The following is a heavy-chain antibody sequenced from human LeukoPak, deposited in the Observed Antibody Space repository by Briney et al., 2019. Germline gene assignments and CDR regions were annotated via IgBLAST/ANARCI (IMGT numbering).Heavy chain of an antibody. CDR3: AREDCSGGSCYPYYYGMDV. V-gene: IGHV1-69*06. Sequence: SVKVSCKASGGTFSSYAISWVRQAPGQGLEWMGGTIPIFGTANYAQKFQGRVTITADKSTSTAYMELSSLRSEDTAVYYCAREDCSGGSCYPYYYGMDVWGKGTTVTVSS. CDR1: GGTFSSYA. J-gene: IGHJ6*04. D-gene: IGHD2-15*01. CDR2: TIPIFGTA.